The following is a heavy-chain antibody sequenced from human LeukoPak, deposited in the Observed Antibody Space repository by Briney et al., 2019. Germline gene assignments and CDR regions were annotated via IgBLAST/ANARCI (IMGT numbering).Heavy chain of an antibody. J-gene: IGHJ6*02. CDR2: FDPEDGET. CDR1: GYTLTELS. D-gene: IGHD5-18*01. Sequence: ASVKVSCKVSGYTLTELSMHWVRQAPGKGLEWMGGFDPEDGETIYAQKFQGRVTMTEDTSTDTAYMELSSLRSEDTAVYYCATAHIQLWPPQYYYGMDVWGQGTTVTLSS. CDR3: ATAHIQLWPPQYYYGMDV. V-gene: IGHV1-24*01.